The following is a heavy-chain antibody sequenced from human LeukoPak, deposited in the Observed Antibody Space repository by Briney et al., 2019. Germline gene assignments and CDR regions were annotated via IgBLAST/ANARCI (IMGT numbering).Heavy chain of an antibody. Sequence: SETLSLTCTVSGGSISSYYWSWIRQPPGEGLEWIGYIYYSGSTNYNPSLKSRVTISVDTSKNQFSLKLSSVTAADTAVYYCARHFYGRLGSGYDYWGQGTLVTVSS. J-gene: IGHJ4*02. CDR1: GGSISSYY. CDR3: ARHFYGRLGSGYDY. CDR2: IYYSGST. V-gene: IGHV4-59*08. D-gene: IGHD6-19*01.